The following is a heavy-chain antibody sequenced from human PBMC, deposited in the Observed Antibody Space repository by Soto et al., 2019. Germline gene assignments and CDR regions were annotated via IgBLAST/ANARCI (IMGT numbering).Heavy chain of an antibody. Sequence: QVQLVQSGAEVKKPESSVKVSYKAPGDTFSTYAISWVRQAPGQGLEWMGGIIPMFGTANYAQRFQDRVTITADESTNTLYMELSSLRSEDTAVYFCASGIQLWLRRINNGYSGWGQGTLVTVSS. D-gene: IGHD5-18*01. V-gene: IGHV1-69*12. CDR3: ASGIQLWLRRINNGYSG. CDR1: GDTFSTYA. CDR2: IIPMFGTA. J-gene: IGHJ4*02.